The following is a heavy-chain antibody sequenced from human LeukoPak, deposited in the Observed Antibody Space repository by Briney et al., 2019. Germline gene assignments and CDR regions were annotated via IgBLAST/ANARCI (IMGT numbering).Heavy chain of an antibody. CDR2: IWYDGSNK. J-gene: IGHJ4*02. CDR3: ARAQPDGWLQSSHFDY. Sequence: GGSLRLSCAASGFTLSSYGMHWVRQAPGNGLEWVAVIWYDGSNKYYADSVKGRFTISRDNSKNTLYLQMNSLRAEDTAVYYCARAQPDGWLQSSHFDYWGRGTLVTVSS. D-gene: IGHD5-24*01. V-gene: IGHV3-33*01. CDR1: GFTLSSYG.